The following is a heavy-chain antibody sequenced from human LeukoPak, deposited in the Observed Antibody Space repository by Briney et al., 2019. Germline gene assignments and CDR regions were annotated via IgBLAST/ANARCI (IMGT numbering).Heavy chain of an antibody. CDR1: GFAFRSYN. Sequence: GGSLRLSCVASGFAFRSYNMNWVRQAPGKGLEWVSYISSSSSTIYYADSVKGRFTISRDNAKNSLYLQMNSLRDEDTAVYYCARRYYVPYYYGSGIDYWGQGTLVTVSS. J-gene: IGHJ4*02. CDR2: ISSSSSTI. D-gene: IGHD3-10*01. V-gene: IGHV3-48*02. CDR3: ARRYYVPYYYGSGIDY.